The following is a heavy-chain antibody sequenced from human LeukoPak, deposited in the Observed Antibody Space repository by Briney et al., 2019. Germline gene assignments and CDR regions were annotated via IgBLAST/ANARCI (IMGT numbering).Heavy chain of an antibody. D-gene: IGHD3-10*01. CDR3: ARAGDGSGSSTDY. J-gene: IGHJ4*02. V-gene: IGHV3-21*01. CDR2: ISSSSSYI. Sequence: GGSLRLSCGASGFTFSSYSVNWVRQAPGKGLEWVSSISSSSSYIYYADSVKGRFTISRDNAKNSLYLQMNSLRAEDTAVYYCARAGDGSGSSTDYWGQGTLVTVSS. CDR1: GFTFSSYS.